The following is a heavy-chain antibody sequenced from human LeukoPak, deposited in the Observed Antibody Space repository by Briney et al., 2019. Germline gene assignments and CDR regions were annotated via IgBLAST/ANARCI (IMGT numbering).Heavy chain of an antibody. CDR2: IYYSGST. CDR1: GGSISSYY. V-gene: IGHV4-59*08. Sequence: PSETLSLTCTVSGGSISSYYWSWIRQPPGKGLEWIGYIYYSGSTNYNPSLKSRVTISVDTSKNQFSLKLSSVTAADTAVYYCARQDVQLGIDYWGQGTLVTVSS. J-gene: IGHJ4*02. D-gene: IGHD5-18*01. CDR3: ARQDVQLGIDY.